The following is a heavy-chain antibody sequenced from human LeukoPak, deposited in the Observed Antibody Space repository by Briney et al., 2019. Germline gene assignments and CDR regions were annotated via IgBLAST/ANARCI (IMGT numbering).Heavy chain of an antibody. D-gene: IGHD6-13*01. CDR2: IYHSGST. CDR3: ARGSIAAAGTDKFDY. CDR1: GGSISSSSYY. V-gene: IGHV4-39*07. J-gene: IGHJ4*02. Sequence: SETLSLTCTVSGGSISSSSYYWGWIRQPPGKGLEWIGSIYHSGSTYYNPSLKSRVTISVDTSKNQFSLKLSSVTAADTAVYYCARGSIAAAGTDKFDYWGQGTLVTVSS.